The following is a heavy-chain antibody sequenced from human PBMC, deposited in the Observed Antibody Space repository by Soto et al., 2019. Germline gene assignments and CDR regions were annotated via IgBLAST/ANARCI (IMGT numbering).Heavy chain of an antibody. Sequence: ASVKVSCKASGYTFTGYYMHWVRQAPGQGLEWMGWINPNSGGTNYAQKFQGWVTMTRDTSISTAYMELSRLRSDDTAGYYCARSVSIAARRSYYYYGMDVWGQGTTVTVSS. CDR1: GYTFTGYY. CDR3: ARSVSIAARRSYYYYGMDV. V-gene: IGHV1-2*04. CDR2: INPNSGGT. J-gene: IGHJ6*02. D-gene: IGHD6-6*01.